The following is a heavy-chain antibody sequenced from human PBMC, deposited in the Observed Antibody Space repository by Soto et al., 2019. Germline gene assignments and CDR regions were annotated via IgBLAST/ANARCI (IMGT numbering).Heavy chain of an antibody. D-gene: IGHD2-2*02. CDR2: ISSSSSYI. Sequence: GGSLRLSCAASGFTFSSYSMNWVRQAPGKGLEWVSSISSSSSYIYYADSVKGRFTISRDNAKNSLYLQMNSLRAEDTAVYYCAREDPFYCSSTSCYTHPGAFDIWGQGTMVTVSS. CDR3: AREDPFYCSSTSCYTHPGAFDI. J-gene: IGHJ3*02. CDR1: GFTFSSYS. V-gene: IGHV3-21*01.